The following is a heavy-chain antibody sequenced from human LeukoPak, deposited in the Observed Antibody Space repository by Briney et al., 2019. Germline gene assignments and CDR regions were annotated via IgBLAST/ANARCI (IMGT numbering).Heavy chain of an antibody. D-gene: IGHD1-26*01. V-gene: IGHV3-30-3*01. Sequence: PGGSLRLSCVASGLTFSNYAMHWVRQAPGKGLEWVAVISYDGGNKYYADSVKGRFTISRDNSKNTLYLQMNSLRAEDTAVYYCARDGIVGPTAFDYWGQGTLVTVSS. J-gene: IGHJ4*02. CDR1: GLTFSNYA. CDR2: ISYDGGNK. CDR3: ARDGIVGPTAFDY.